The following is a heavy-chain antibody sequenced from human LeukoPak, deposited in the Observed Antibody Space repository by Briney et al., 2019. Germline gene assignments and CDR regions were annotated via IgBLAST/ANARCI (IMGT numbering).Heavy chain of an antibody. CDR1: GGSISSSSFH. J-gene: IGHJ6*03. V-gene: IGHV4-39*01. Sequence: SETLSLTCTVSGGSISSSSFHWGWIRQPPGKGLEWIGSIYYSGSTYYNPSLKSRVTISVDTSKNQFSLKLSSVTAADTAVYYCARAGVTTRRYYYYYYMDVWGKGTTVTVSS. D-gene: IGHD4-17*01. CDR3: ARAGVTTRRYYYYYYMDV. CDR2: IYYSGST.